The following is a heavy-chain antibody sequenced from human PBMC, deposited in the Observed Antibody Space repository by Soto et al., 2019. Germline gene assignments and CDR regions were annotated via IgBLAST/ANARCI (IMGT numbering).Heavy chain of an antibody. Sequence: SETLSLTCTVSGGSISSYYWSWIRQPPGKGLEWIGYIYYSGSTNYNPSLKSRVTISVDTSKNQFSLKLSSVTAADTAVYYCARSYGSCFDIWGQGTMVTVSS. CDR2: IYYSGST. D-gene: IGHD3-16*01. CDR3: ARSYGSCFDI. V-gene: IGHV4-59*08. CDR1: GGSISSYY. J-gene: IGHJ3*02.